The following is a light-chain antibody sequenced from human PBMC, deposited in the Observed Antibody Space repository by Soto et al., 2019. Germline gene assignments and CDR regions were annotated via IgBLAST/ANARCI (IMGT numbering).Light chain of an antibody. CDR3: QQYGSAPFT. J-gene: IGKJ3*01. CDR2: DTS. CDR1: QSVSSY. V-gene: IGKV3-11*01. Sequence: ELVLTQSPATLSLSPGERATLSCRASQSVSSYLAWYQQKAGQAPRLLIYDTSNRATGIPARFSGSGSGTDFTLTISRLEPEDFAVYYCQQYGSAPFTFGPGTKVDIK.